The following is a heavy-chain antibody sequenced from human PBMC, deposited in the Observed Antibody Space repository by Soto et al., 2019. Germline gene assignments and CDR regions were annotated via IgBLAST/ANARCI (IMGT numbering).Heavy chain of an antibody. CDR3: ASARGGLTLYYYYGMDV. J-gene: IGHJ6*02. CDR1: GYTFTSYG. D-gene: IGHD2-8*01. CDR2: ISAYNGNT. V-gene: IGHV1-18*01. Sequence: ASVKVSCKASGYTFTSYGISWVRQAPGQGLEWMGWISAYNGNTNYAQKLQGRVTMTTDTSTSTAYMELRSLRSDDTPVNSGASARGGLTLYYYYGMDVWGQGTTGTVPS.